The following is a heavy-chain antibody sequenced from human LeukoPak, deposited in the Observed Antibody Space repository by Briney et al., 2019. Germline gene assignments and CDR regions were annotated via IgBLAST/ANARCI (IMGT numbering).Heavy chain of an antibody. Sequence: GGSLRPSCAASGSTFSSYSMNWVRQAPGKGLEWVSSISSSSSYIYYADSVKGRFTISRDNAKNSLYLQMNSLRAEDTAVYYCARDLEYSSSSLTYYFDYWGQGTLVTVSS. V-gene: IGHV3-21*01. J-gene: IGHJ4*02. CDR2: ISSSSSYI. D-gene: IGHD6-6*01. CDR1: GSTFSSYS. CDR3: ARDLEYSSSSLTYYFDY.